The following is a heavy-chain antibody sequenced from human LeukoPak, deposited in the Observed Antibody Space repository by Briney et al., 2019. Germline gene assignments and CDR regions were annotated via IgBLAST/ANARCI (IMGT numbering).Heavy chain of an antibody. J-gene: IGHJ6*02. V-gene: IGHV1-8*01. CDR3: ASMIENNYYGMDV. D-gene: IGHD3-16*01. Sequence: GWMNPNSGNTGYAQKFQGRVTMTRNTSISTAYMELSSLRSEDTAVYYCASMIENNYYGMDVWGQGTTVTVSS. CDR2: MNPNSGNT.